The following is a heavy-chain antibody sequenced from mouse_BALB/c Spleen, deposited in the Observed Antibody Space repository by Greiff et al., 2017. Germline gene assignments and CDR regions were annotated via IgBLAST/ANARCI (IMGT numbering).Heavy chain of an antibody. D-gene: IGHD2-10*02. CDR1: GFTFSSYA. J-gene: IGHJ1*01. Sequence: EVNVVESGGGLVKPGGSLKLSCAASGFTFSSYAMSWVRQTPEKRLEWVASISSGGSTYYPDSVKGRFTISRDNARNILYLQMSSLRSEDTAMYYCARGDGGMSYWYFDVWGAGTTVTVSS. V-gene: IGHV5-6-5*01. CDR3: ARGDGGMSYWYFDV. CDR2: ISSGGST.